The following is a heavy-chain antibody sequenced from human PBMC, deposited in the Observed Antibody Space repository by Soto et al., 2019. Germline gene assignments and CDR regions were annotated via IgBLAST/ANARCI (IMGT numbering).Heavy chain of an antibody. Sequence: EVQLVESGGGLVQPGGSLRLSCAASGFTFSSYAMNWVRQAPGKGLEWGSYIRSSSSTIYYPDSVKGRFTISRDNAKNSLYLQMNSLRAEDTAVYYCARESRLANWGQGTLVTVSS. CDR2: IRSSSSTI. CDR3: ARESRLAN. J-gene: IGHJ4*02. D-gene: IGHD2-21*01. V-gene: IGHV3-48*01. CDR1: GFTFSSYA.